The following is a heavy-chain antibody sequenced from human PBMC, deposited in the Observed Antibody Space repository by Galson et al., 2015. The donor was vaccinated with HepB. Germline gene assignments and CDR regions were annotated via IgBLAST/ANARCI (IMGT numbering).Heavy chain of an antibody. CDR1: GFTFSSYA. J-gene: IGHJ3*02. CDR2: ISGSGGST. D-gene: IGHD3-22*01. V-gene: IGHV3-23*01. Sequence: SLRLSCAASGFTFSSYAMSWVRQAPGKGLEWVSAISGSGGSTYYADSVKGRFTISRDNSKNTLYLQMNSLRAEDTAVYYCAKSEHYYDSSGYYNDAFDIWGQGTMVTVSS. CDR3: AKSEHYYDSSGYYNDAFDI.